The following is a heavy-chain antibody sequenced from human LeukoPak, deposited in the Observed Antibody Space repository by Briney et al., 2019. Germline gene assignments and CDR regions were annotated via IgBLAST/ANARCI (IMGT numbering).Heavy chain of an antibody. CDR3: ARETTVTTYEFDY. Sequence: ASVKVSCKASGYTFTGYYMHWVRQAPGQGLEWMGWINPNSGGTNYAQKFRGRVTMTRDTSISTAYMELSRLRSDDTAVYYCARETTVTTYEFDYWGQGTLVTVSS. CDR1: GYTFTGYY. CDR2: INPNSGGT. D-gene: IGHD4-17*01. V-gene: IGHV1-2*02. J-gene: IGHJ4*02.